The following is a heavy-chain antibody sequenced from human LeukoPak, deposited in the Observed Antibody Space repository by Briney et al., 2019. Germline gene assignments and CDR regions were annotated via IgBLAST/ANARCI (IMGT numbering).Heavy chain of an antibody. V-gene: IGHV3-21*01. CDR1: GFSFSDYS. D-gene: IGHD3-22*01. J-gene: IGHJ4*02. Sequence: PGGSLRLSCAASGFSFSDYSMNWVRQAPGKGLEWVSFISSYSTYIYYADSLKGRFTISRDNAKNSLYLQMNSLRAEDTAVYYCARDSFAGYVSSGYSSYDYWGQGALVTVSS. CDR2: ISSYSTYI. CDR3: ARDSFAGYVSSGYSSYDY.